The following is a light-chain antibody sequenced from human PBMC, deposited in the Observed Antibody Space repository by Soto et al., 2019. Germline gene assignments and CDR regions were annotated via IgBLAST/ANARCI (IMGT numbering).Light chain of an antibody. Sequence: QSVLTQPPSASGSPGQSVTISCTGTSSDVGGYNYVSWYQQHPGKAPKLMIYEVSKRPSGVPDRFSGSKSGNTASLTVSGLQAEDEADYYCSSYAGSNNPLVFGTWNKLTVL. CDR1: SSDVGGYNY. V-gene: IGLV2-8*01. CDR3: SSYAGSNNPLV. CDR2: EVS. J-gene: IGLJ1*01.